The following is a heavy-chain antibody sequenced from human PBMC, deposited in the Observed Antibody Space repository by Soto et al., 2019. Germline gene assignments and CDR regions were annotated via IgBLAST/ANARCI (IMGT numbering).Heavy chain of an antibody. CDR3: ARSGSARRRTRN. J-gene: IGHJ4*02. D-gene: IGHD1-1*01. CDR1: GVGFSTYG. Sequence: EVQLVESGGGLVKPGGSLRLSCAASGVGFSTYGMNWVRQAPGKGPEWVSSIDSSGRYIYYADSVQGRFTISRDNAKNSLHLKMNRLRDEYEALYFCARSGSARRRTRNWGQGTLVNLS. V-gene: IGHV3-21*01. CDR2: IDSSGRYI.